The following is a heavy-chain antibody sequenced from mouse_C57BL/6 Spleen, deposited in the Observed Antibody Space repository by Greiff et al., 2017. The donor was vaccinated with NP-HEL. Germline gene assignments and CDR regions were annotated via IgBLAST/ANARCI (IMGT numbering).Heavy chain of an antibody. V-gene: IGHV3-6*01. CDR1: GYSITSGYY. Sequence: EVQLQESGPGLVKPSQSLSLTCSVTGYSITSGYYWNWIRQFPGNKLEWMGYISYDGSNNYNPSLKNRISITRDTSKNQFFLKLNSVTTEDTATYYCARAFYDYDDAYWGQGTLVTVSA. J-gene: IGHJ3*01. CDR2: ISYDGSN. D-gene: IGHD2-4*01. CDR3: ARAFYDYDDAY.